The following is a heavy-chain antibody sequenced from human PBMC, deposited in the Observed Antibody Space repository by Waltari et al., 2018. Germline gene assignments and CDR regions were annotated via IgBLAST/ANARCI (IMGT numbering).Heavy chain of an antibody. CDR1: GSKFSAYA. CDR3: AKNGGSGEGLDYMDV. CDR2: ISEDSSYI. D-gene: IGHD3-10*01. V-gene: IGHV3-23*01. J-gene: IGHJ6*03. Sequence: QLLESGGGLIQPGGSLRLSCEGSGSKFSAYAMTWVRQAPGKGLDFVAIISEDSSYINHGDSVKGRFSVSRDNSKNTLYLQMDRLRAEDSALYYCAKNGGSGEGLDYMDVWGKGAPVTVSS.